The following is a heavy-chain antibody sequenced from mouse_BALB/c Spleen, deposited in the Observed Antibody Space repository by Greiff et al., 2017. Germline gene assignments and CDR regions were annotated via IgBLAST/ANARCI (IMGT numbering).Heavy chain of an antibody. J-gene: IGHJ3*01. CDR2: IWGDGST. CDR3: ARGGDGYYGRFAY. D-gene: IGHD2-3*01. V-gene: IGHV2-6-7*01. Sequence: VQLQQSGPGLVAPSQSLSITCTVSGFSLTGYGVNWVRQPPGKGLEWLGMIWGDGSTDYNSALKSRLSISKDNSKSQVFLKMNSLQTDDTARYYCARGGDGYYGRFAYWGQGTLVTVSA. CDR1: GFSLTGYG.